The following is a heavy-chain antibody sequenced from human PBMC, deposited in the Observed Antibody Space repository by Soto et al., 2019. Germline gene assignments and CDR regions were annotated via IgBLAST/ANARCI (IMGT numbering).Heavy chain of an antibody. CDR2: ISYSGIT. V-gene: IGHV4-30-4*01. Sequence: SETLSLTCTVSVGSINSGDYYWSWIRQPPVKGLEWIGYISYSGITYYNPSLKGRLTISVDTSKNQFSLKLTSVTAADTAVYYCARRYCGGRNRYSYFDFWGQGTLVTVSS. CDR1: VGSINSGDYY. CDR3: ARRYCGGRNRYSYFDF. D-gene: IGHD2-15*01. J-gene: IGHJ4*02.